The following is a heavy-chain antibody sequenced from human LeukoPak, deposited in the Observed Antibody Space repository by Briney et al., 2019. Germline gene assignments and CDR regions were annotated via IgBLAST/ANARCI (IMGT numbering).Heavy chain of an antibody. CDR3: AKGGSGYYYGDFDY. V-gene: IGHV3-9*01. D-gene: IGHD3-22*01. CDR1: GFTFDDYV. J-gene: IGHJ4*02. Sequence: GGSLRLSCAASGFTFDDYVMHWVRQAPGKGLEWVSGISWNSGSIGYADSVKGRFTISRDNAKNSLYLQMNSLRAEDTALYYCAKGGSGYYYGDFDYWGQGTLVTVSS. CDR2: ISWNSGSI.